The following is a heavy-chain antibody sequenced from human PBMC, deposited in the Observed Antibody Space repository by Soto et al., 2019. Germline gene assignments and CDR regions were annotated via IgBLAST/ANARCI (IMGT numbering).Heavy chain of an antibody. CDR1: GGSSSSSSYC. V-gene: IGHV4-39*01. D-gene: IGHD5-12*01. Sequence: PSQTLCLTWTVSGGSSSSSSYCWGRIRQPPGKGLEWIGSIYYSGSTYYNPSLKSRVTISVDTSKNQFSLKLSSVTAADTAVYYCARLSFEMATPRGFDYWGQGTLVTVSS. CDR3: ARLSFEMATPRGFDY. CDR2: IYYSGST. J-gene: IGHJ4*02.